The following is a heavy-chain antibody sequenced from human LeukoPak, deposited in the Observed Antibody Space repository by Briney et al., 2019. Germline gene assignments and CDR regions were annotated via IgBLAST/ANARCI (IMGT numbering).Heavy chain of an antibody. CDR2: ISGSGGST. J-gene: IGHJ5*02. D-gene: IGHD4-23*01. CDR1: GFTFCSYA. Sequence: GGSLRLSCAAPGFTFCSYAMCWGRHAPGEGLEWVSAISGSGGSTYYADSVKGRFTISRDNSKNTLYLQMNSLRAEDTAVYYCAKGPTTVVKSWFDPWGQGTLVTVSS. V-gene: IGHV3-23*01. CDR3: AKGPTTVVKSWFDP.